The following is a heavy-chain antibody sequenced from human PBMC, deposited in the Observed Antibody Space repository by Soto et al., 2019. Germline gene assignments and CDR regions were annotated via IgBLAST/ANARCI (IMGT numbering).Heavy chain of an antibody. CDR3: AGVDYYDSSGYYHSYYFDY. CDR1: GYTFTSYA. V-gene: IGHV1-3*01. CDR2: INAGNGNT. J-gene: IGHJ4*02. Sequence: QVQLVQSGAEVKKPGASVKVSCKASGYTFTSYAMHWVRQAPGQRLEWMGWINAGNGNTKYSQKFQGRVTITRDTSGRKAYIEVSSLRFEDTAVYFCAGVDYYDSSGYYHSYYFDYWGQGTLVTVSS. D-gene: IGHD3-22*01.